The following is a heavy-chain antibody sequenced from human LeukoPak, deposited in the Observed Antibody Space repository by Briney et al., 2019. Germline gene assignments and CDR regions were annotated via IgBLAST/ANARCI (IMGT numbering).Heavy chain of an antibody. D-gene: IGHD6-19*01. Sequence: SETLSLTCTVSGGSISSYYWSWIRQPPGKGLEWIGYIYYSGSTNYNPSLKSRVTISVDTSKNQSSLKLSSVTAADTAVYCCARGSRSGWPRDYYYYGMDVWGQGTTVTVSS. V-gene: IGHV4-59*01. CDR1: GGSISSYY. CDR3: ARGSRSGWPRDYYYYGMDV. J-gene: IGHJ6*02. CDR2: IYYSGST.